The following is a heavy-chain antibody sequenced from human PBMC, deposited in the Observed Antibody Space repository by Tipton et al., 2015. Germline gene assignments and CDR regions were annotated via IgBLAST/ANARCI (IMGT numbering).Heavy chain of an antibody. Sequence: GSLRLSCVVSGFTFNDYGMNWVRQAPGKGLEWISFISSRSDTIYYADSLKGRFTISRDNAKNSLYLQVNSLRDEDTAVYYCARAPGTTTYYYYYYGMDVWGQGTTVTVSS. D-gene: IGHD1-26*01. CDR1: GFTFNDYG. CDR2: ISSRSDTI. CDR3: ARAPGTTTYYYYYYGMDV. J-gene: IGHJ6*02. V-gene: IGHV3-48*02.